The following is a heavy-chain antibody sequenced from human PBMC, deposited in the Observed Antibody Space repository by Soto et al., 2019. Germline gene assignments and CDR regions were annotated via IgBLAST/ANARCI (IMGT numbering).Heavy chain of an antibody. D-gene: IGHD3-3*01. CDR2: IIPIFGTA. Sequence: GASVKVSCKASGGTFSSYAISWVRQAPGQGLEWMGGIIPIFGTANYAQKFQGRVTITADESTSTAYMELSSLRSEDTAVYYCASRITIFGVVTDGWFDPWGQGTLVTVSS. J-gene: IGHJ5*02. V-gene: IGHV1-69*13. CDR3: ASRITIFGVVTDGWFDP. CDR1: GGTFSSYA.